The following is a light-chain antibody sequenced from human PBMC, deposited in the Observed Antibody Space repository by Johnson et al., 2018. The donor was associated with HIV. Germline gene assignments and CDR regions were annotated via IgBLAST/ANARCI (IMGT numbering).Light chain of an antibody. CDR1: RSNIGDNF. V-gene: IGLV1-51*01. Sequence: QSALTQPPSVSAAPGQKVTISCSGNRSNIGDNFVSWYQHLPGTAPKLLVYDNSKRPSGIPDRFSATKSGTSATLGITGLQPGDEADYYCGTWDSSLSGYVFGTGTKVTVL. CDR3: GTWDSSLSGYV. CDR2: DNS. J-gene: IGLJ1*01.